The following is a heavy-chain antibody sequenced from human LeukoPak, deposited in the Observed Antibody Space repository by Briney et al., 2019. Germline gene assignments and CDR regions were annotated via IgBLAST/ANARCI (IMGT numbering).Heavy chain of an antibody. CDR2: IRYDGSNK. CDR1: GFTFSSYG. D-gene: IGHD3-22*01. V-gene: IGHV3-30*02. J-gene: IGHJ4*02. Sequence: QAGGSLRLSCTASGFTFSSYGMHWVRQAPGKGLEWVAFIRYDGSNKYYADSVKGRFTMSRDNAKNSLYLQMNSLRAEDTAVYYCATSSAYYYFDFDYWGQGTLVTVSS. CDR3: ATSSAYYYFDFDY.